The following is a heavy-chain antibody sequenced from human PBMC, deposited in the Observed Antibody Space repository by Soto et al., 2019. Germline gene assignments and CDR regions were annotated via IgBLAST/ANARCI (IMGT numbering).Heavy chain of an antibody. CDR3: ARWTAVAGTYFDY. Sequence: EVQLVESGGGLVQPGGSLRLSCAASGFTVSSNYMSWVRQAPGKGLEWVSVIYSGGSTYYADSVKGRFTISRDNSKNTLYLQMNSLRAEDTAVYYCARWTAVAGTYFDYWGQGTLVTVSS. J-gene: IGHJ4*02. CDR1: GFTVSSNY. V-gene: IGHV3-66*01. CDR2: IYSGGST. D-gene: IGHD6-19*01.